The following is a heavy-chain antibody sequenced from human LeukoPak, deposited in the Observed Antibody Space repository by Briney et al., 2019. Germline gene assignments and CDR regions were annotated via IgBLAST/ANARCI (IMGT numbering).Heavy chain of an antibody. CDR1: GGSISRSNYY. D-gene: IGHD3-22*01. CDR2: IYYSGNT. CDR3: ARGDYYYDSTDLGAFDN. J-gene: IGHJ3*02. Sequence: SETLSLTCIVSGGSISRSNYYWGWIRQSPGKGLEWIGSIYYSGNTYYNPSLKSRVTISVDTSKNQFSQKLSSVTAAGTAVYYCARGDYYYDSTDLGAFDNWGQGTMVTVSS. V-gene: IGHV4-39*01.